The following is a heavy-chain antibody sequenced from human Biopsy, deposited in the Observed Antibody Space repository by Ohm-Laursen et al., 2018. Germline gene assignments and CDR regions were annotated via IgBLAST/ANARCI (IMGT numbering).Heavy chain of an antibody. CDR2: IRSKVNNYAT. CDR1: GFTFGDSA. V-gene: IGHV3-73*01. CDR3: TTYDNSGDYRDY. Sequence: SLRLSCAASGFTFGDSAMHWVRQASGKGLEWIGRIRSKVNNYATAYAASVTGRFTISRDDSKNTAHLQMNSLKTEDTAVYYCTTYDNSGDYRDYWGQGTQVTVSS. J-gene: IGHJ4*02. D-gene: IGHD4-23*01.